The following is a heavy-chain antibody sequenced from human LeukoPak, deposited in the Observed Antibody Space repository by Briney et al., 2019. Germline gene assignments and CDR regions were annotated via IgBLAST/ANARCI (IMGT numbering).Heavy chain of an antibody. V-gene: IGHV4-59*01. Sequence: SETLSLTCTVSGGSISSDYWSWIRQPPGKGLEWIVYIYYSGNTNYTPSLKSRVTISLDTTKNQCFLKLSSVTAADTAVYFCARIRLQTTAYFDYSGQGALVTVSS. CDR2: IYYSGNT. CDR1: GGSISSDY. CDR3: ARIRLQTTAYFDY. J-gene: IGHJ4*02. D-gene: IGHD5-24*01.